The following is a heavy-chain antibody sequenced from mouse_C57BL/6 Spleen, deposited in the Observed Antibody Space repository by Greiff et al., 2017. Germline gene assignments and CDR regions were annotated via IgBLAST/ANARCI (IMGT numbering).Heavy chain of an antibody. J-gene: IGHJ3*01. CDR3: SRERDYGAY. D-gene: IGHD1-1*02. V-gene: IGHV5-4*01. CDR2: ISDGGSYT. CDR1: GFTFSSYA. Sequence: EVQLVESGGGLVKPGGSLKLSCAASGFTFSSYAMSWVRQTPEKRLEWVATISDGGSYTYYPDNVKGRFTISRDNAKNHLYLQMSHLKSEDSALYYWSRERDYGAYGGQGTLVPVA.